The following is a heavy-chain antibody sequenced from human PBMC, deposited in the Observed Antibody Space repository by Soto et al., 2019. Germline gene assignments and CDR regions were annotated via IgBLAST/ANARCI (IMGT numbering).Heavy chain of an antibody. V-gene: IGHV3-23*01. Sequence: EARILESGGGLAQPGGSLKISCTASGFNFNIYAMSWVRQAPGKGLEWVSGISASATKTYYAESVKGRFAISRDNSKSTISLHLDSLTPEDTARDNFAKPRTAGGSNSWGQGTLVTVSS. CDR3: AKPRTAGGSNS. CDR2: ISASATKT. D-gene: IGHD6-25*01. CDR1: GFNFNIYA. J-gene: IGHJ5*02.